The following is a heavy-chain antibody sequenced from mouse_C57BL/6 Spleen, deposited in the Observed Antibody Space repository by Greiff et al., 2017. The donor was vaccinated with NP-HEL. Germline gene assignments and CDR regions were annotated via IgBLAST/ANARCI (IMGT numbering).Heavy chain of an antibody. Sequence: QVQLQQSGPGLVQPSQSLSITCTVSGFSLTSYGVHWVRQSPGKGLEWLGVIWRGGSTDYNAAFMSRLSITKDNSKSQVFFKMNSLQADDTAIYYCAKTGFTTVVDYAMDYWGQGTSVTVSS. J-gene: IGHJ4*01. CDR1: GFSLTSYG. D-gene: IGHD1-1*01. CDR2: IWRGGST. CDR3: AKTGFTTVVDYAMDY. V-gene: IGHV2-5*01.